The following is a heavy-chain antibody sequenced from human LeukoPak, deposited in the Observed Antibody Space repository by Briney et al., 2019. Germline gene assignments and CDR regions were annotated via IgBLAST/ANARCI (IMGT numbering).Heavy chain of an antibody. Sequence: VGSLRLSCAASGFTFSSYWVSWVRQAPGKGREWVANIKQDGSEKYYVDSVKGRFTISRDNAKNSLYLQMNSLRAEDTAVYSCAHQWRGAFDIWGQGTMVTVSS. CDR1: GFTFSSYW. CDR3: AHQWRGAFDI. V-gene: IGHV3-7*01. CDR2: IKQDGSEK. J-gene: IGHJ3*02. D-gene: IGHD6-19*01.